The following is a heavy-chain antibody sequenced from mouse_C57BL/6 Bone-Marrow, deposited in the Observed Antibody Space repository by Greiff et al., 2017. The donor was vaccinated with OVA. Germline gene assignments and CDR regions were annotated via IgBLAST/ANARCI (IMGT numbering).Heavy chain of an antibody. CDR1: GYTFTSYW. D-gene: IGHD1-1*01. V-gene: IGHV1-64*01. J-gene: IGHJ2*01. CDR2: IHPNSGST. Sequence: QVQLQQPGAELVKPGASVKLSCKASGYTFTSYWMHWVKQRPGQGLEWIGMIHPNSGSTNYNETFKSKATLTVDKSSSTAYMQLSSLTSEDSAVYYCARCLLRGYCDYWGQGTTLTVSS. CDR3: ARCLLRGYCDY.